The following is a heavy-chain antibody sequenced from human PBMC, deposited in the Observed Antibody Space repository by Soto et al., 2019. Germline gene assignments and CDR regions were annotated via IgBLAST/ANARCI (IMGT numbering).Heavy chain of an antibody. V-gene: IGHV3-23*01. CDR1: GFTFSSFA. Sequence: PGGSLRLSCAASGFTFSSFAMSWVRQAPGKGLEWVSAITGSGDATFYADSVRGRFTISRDNSKNTLFLQMNSLGAEDTALYYCASGLVGYCSSSSCHSYRFDPWGQGTLVTVSS. J-gene: IGHJ5*02. CDR2: ITGSGDAT. D-gene: IGHD2-2*01. CDR3: ASGLVGYCSSSSCHSYRFDP.